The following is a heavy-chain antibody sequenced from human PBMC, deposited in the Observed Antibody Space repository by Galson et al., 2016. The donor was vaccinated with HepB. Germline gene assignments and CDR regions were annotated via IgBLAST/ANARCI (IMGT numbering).Heavy chain of an antibody. CDR1: GHTLSSYY. CDR2: INPNGSSA. Sequence: SVKVSCKASGHTLSSYYMHWVRQAPGQGLEWMRIINPNGSSASYAQQFQGRVTMTRDTSTSTLYMELSSLRSEDTAVYYCARGIAKMYWFDPWGQGTLVTVSS. J-gene: IGHJ5*02. V-gene: IGHV1-46*01. CDR3: ARGIAKMYWFDP. D-gene: IGHD1-26*01.